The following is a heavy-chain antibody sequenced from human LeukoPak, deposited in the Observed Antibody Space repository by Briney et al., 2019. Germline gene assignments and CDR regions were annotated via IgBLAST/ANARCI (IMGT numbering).Heavy chain of an antibody. Sequence: ASLKVSCTASGYTFTSYGISWVRQAPGQGLEWMGWISAYNGNTNYAQKLQGRVTMTTGTSTSTAYMELRSLRSDDTAVYYCARARIAAAHDYWGQGTLVTVSS. J-gene: IGHJ4*02. D-gene: IGHD6-13*01. V-gene: IGHV1-18*01. CDR1: GYTFTSYG. CDR3: ARARIAAAHDY. CDR2: ISAYNGNT.